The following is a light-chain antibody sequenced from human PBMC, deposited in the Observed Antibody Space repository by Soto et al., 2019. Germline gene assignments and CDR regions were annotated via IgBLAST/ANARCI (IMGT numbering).Light chain of an antibody. CDR1: QGIRND. V-gene: IGKV1-6*01. J-gene: IGKJ1*01. CDR3: QQYKSFWT. CDR2: AAS. Sequence: AIQMTQSPSSLSASVGDRVTITCRASQGIRNDLGWYQQKPGKAPKLLIYAASSLQSRVPSRFSGSGSGTDFTLTISSLQSEDFATYYCQQYKSFWTFGQGTKVDIK.